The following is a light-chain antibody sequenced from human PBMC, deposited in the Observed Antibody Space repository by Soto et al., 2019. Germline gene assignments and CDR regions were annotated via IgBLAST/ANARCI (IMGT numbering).Light chain of an antibody. CDR1: QSVISS. V-gene: IGKV3D-15*01. CDR3: QQYNNWSYT. CDR2: GAS. Sequence: EILMTQSPATLSVSPGERVTLSCRASQSVISSLSWYQQKPGQPPRVLIYGASTRSPGIPARFSGSGSGTDFTLTISSLQSEDFAVYYCQQYNNWSYTFGQGTKLEI. J-gene: IGKJ2*01.